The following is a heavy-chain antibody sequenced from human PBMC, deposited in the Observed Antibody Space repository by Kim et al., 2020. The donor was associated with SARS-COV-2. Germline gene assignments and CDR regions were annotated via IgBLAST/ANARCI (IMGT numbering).Heavy chain of an antibody. CDR2: WSN. Sequence: WSNDYAVSVKSRMTFNPDTSKNQFSLQLNSVTPEDTAVYYCAGGGAYAFDIWGQGTMVTVSS. D-gene: IGHD2-15*01. J-gene: IGHJ3*02. CDR3: AGGGAYAFDI. V-gene: IGHV6-1*01.